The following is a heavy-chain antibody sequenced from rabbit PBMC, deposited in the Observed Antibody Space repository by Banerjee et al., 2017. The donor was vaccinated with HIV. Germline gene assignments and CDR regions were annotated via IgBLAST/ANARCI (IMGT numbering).Heavy chain of an antibody. CDR3: AREFYGDYGYVDL. V-gene: IGHV1S45*01. CDR1: GFSFSSGYY. Sequence: QEQLEESGGDLVKPEGSLTLTCTASGFSFSSGYYSAWVRQAPGKGLEWIACIGAGSTYYATWAKGRFTISKTSSTTVTLQMTSLTAADTATYFCAREFYGDYGYVDLWGPGTLVTVS. D-gene: IGHD2-1*01. J-gene: IGHJ4*01. CDR2: IGAGST.